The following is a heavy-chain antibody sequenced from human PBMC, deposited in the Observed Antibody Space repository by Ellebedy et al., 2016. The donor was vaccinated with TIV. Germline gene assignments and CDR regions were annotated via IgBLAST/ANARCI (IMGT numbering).Heavy chain of an antibody. CDR1: GFTFSSYE. Sequence: PGGSLRLSCAASGFTFSSYEMNWVRQAPGKGLEWVSYISSSGSSIYYADSVKGRFTISRDNAKNSLYLQMNSRRAEDTAVYYCASRTAMVTWGDNWFDPWGQGTLVTVSS. CDR2: ISSSGSSI. D-gene: IGHD5-18*01. CDR3: ASRTAMVTWGDNWFDP. V-gene: IGHV3-48*03. J-gene: IGHJ5*02.